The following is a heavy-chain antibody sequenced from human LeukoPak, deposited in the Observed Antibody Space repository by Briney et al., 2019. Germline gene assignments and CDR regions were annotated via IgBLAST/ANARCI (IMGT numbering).Heavy chain of an antibody. J-gene: IGHJ4*02. V-gene: IGHV3-23*01. Sequence: GRPLRLPCAASGFTFSSYGMSWVRQSPGKGLEWGSTISGDRTNTHYADSVKGRFSISRDNSRNTLYLQMNSLTVEDTALYYCAHDAGPTGNPFFDYWGQGTLVTVSS. CDR2: ISGDRTNT. CDR3: AHDAGPTGNPFFDY. D-gene: IGHD4-11*01. CDR1: GFTFSSYG.